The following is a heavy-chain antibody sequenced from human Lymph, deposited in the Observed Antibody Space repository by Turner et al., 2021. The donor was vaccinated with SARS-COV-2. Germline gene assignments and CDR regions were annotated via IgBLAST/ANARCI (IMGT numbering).Heavy chain of an antibody. Sequence: QVQLVDSGGDVGPPGRTLSHSCVASGFTFSSYGMHWVRQAPGKGLEWVAVISYDGSNKYYADSMKGRFTISRDNTKKTLYLQMNSLRAEDTAVYYCAKVRSIFGVVIGGMDVWGQGTTVTVSS. V-gene: IGHV3-30*18. CDR3: AKVRSIFGVVIGGMDV. CDR1: GFTFSSYG. D-gene: IGHD3-3*01. J-gene: IGHJ6*02. CDR2: ISYDGSNK.